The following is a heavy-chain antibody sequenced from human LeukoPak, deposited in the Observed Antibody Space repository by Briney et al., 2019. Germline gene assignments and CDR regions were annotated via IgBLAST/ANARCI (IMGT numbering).Heavy chain of an antibody. CDR2: ISYSGRT. D-gene: IGHD2-8*01. V-gene: IGHV4-38-2*02. CDR3: ARVTVYMTEDFFDY. CDR1: GYSTSSGYY. J-gene: IGHJ4*02. Sequence: SETLSLTCTVSGYSTSSGYYWGWIRQPPGKGLEWIGYISYSGRTDYNPSLTGRVTISVDTSRNQFSLRLSSVTAADTAVYYCARVTVYMTEDFFDYWGQETLVTVSS.